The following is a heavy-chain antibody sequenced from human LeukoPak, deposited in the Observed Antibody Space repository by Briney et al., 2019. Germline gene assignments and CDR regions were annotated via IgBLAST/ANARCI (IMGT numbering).Heavy chain of an antibody. D-gene: IGHD3-22*01. CDR1: GFTFSSYA. Sequence: GGSLRLSCAASGFTFSSYAMHWVRQAPGKGLEWVAVISYDGSNKYYADSVKGRFTISRDNSKNTLYLQMNSLRAEDTAVYYCARDPSSGYYYYFDYWGQGTLVTVSS. CDR3: ARDPSSGYYYYFDY. V-gene: IGHV3-30-3*01. J-gene: IGHJ4*02. CDR2: ISYDGSNK.